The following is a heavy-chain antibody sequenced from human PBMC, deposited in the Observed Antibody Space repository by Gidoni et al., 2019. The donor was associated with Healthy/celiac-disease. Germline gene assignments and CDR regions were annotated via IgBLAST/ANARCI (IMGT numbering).Heavy chain of an antibody. V-gene: IGHV1-2*06. CDR2: IKPNSGGT. CDR3: ARDQGITFGGVIVNDAFDI. J-gene: IGHJ3*02. D-gene: IGHD3-16*02. Sequence: QVQLVQSGAEVKKPGASVKVSCKASGYTFHGSYMHWVRQAPGQGLEWMGRIKPNSGGTNYAQKFQGRVTMTRDKSIRTAYMELSRLRSDDTAVYYCARDQGITFGGVIVNDAFDIWGQGTMVTVSS. CDR1: GYTFHGSY.